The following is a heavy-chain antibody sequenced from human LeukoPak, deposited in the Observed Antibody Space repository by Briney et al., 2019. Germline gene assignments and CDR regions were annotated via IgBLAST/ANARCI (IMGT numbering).Heavy chain of an antibody. CDR3: ARDDVVVPAAIPDWLDP. J-gene: IGHJ5*02. CDR2: ISSSGSTI. Sequence: GGSLRLSCAVSGFTLTEHALSWVRQAPGKGLEWVSYISSSGSTIYYADSVKGRFTISRDNAKNSLYLQMNSLRAEDTAVYYCARDDVVVPAAIPDWLDPWGQGTLVTVSS. D-gene: IGHD2-2*01. V-gene: IGHV3-11*01. CDR1: GFTLTEHA.